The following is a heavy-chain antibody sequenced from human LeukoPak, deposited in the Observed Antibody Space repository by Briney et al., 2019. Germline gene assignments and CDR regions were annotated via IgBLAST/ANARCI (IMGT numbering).Heavy chain of an antibody. Sequence: ASVKVSCKASGYTFTSNYIHWVRQAPGQGLEWMGMIYPRDGSTSYAQKFQGRVTVTRDTSTSTVHMELSGLRSEDTAVYYCARKEPGFTRPIGMGWGQGALVTVSS. V-gene: IGHV1-46*01. CDR1: GYTFTSNY. D-gene: IGHD1-14*01. CDR3: ARKEPGFTRPIGMG. CDR2: IYPRDGST. J-gene: IGHJ4*02.